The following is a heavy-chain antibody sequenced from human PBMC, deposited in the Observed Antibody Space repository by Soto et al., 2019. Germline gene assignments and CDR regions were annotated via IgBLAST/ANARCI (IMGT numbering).Heavy chain of an antibody. V-gene: IGHV3-23*01. CDR1: GFTFSSYA. D-gene: IGHD3-22*01. CDR2: ISGSGGST. Sequence: EVQLLESGGGLVQPGGSLRLSCAASGFTFSSYAMSWVRQAPGKGLEWVSAISGSGGSTYYADSVKGRFTISRDKSKNTLYLQMNSLRAEDTAVYYCAKDQMIVVVKGDYFDYWGQGTLVTVSS. J-gene: IGHJ4*02. CDR3: AKDQMIVVVKGDYFDY.